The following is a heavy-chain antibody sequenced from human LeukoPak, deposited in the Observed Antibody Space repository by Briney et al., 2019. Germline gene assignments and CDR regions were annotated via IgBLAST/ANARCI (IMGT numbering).Heavy chain of an antibody. CDR2: INHSGST. Sequence: SETLSLTCAVYGGSFSGYYWSWIRQPPGKGLEWIGEINHSGSTNYNPYLKSRVTISVDTSKNQFSLKLSCMTAADTAVYYCARGRRREYCSSTSCQNWFDPWGQGTLVTVSS. J-gene: IGHJ5*02. D-gene: IGHD2-2*01. CDR1: GGSFSGYY. V-gene: IGHV4-34*01. CDR3: ARGRRREYCSSTSCQNWFDP.